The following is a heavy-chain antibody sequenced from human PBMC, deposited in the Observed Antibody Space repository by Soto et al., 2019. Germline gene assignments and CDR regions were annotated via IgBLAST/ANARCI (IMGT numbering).Heavy chain of an antibody. CDR1: GFTFSSYA. CDR3: ARDRTDDCCVYYYGMDV. V-gene: IGHV3-30-3*01. Sequence: QVQLVESGGGVVQPARSLRLSCAASGFTFSSYAMHWVRQAPGKGLEWVAVISYDGSNKYYADSVKGRFTISRDNSKNTLYLQMNSLRAEDTAVYYCARDRTDDCCVYYYGMDVWGQGTTVTVSS. D-gene: IGHD2-21*02. CDR2: ISYDGSNK. J-gene: IGHJ6*02.